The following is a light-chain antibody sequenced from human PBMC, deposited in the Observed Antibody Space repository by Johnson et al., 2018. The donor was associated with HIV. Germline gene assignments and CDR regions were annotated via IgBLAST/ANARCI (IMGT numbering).Light chain of an antibody. CDR1: SSNIGNNY. J-gene: IGLJ1*01. CDR3: VGWDSSLSGYV. CDR2: DNN. V-gene: IGLV1-51*01. Sequence: QSVLTQPPSVSAAPGQKVTISGSGSSSNIGNNYVSWYQQLPGTAPKFLIYDNNKRPSGIPDRFSGSKSGTSATLDITGLQTGDEADYYCVGWDSSLSGYVFGTGTKVTVL.